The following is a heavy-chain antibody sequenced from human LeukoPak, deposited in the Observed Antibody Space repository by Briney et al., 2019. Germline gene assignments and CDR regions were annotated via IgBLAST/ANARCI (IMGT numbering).Heavy chain of an antibody. CDR2: IIPILGIA. Sequence: ASVKVSCKASEGTFSSYAISWVRQAPGQGLEWMGRIIPILGIANYAQKFQGRVTITADKSTSTAYMELSSLRSGDTAVYYCARDINSVREDYYYYGMDVWGQGTTVTVSS. V-gene: IGHV1-69*04. D-gene: IGHD5/OR15-5a*01. CDR3: ARDINSVREDYYYYGMDV. CDR1: EGTFSSYA. J-gene: IGHJ6*02.